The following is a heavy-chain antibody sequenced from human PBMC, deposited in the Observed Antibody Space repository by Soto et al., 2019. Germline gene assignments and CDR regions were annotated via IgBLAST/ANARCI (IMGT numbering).Heavy chain of an antibody. CDR3: ARDVGRWLQLSIVGSFDY. CDR1: GFTFSSYA. J-gene: IGHJ4*02. D-gene: IGHD5-12*01. CDR2: ISYDGSNK. V-gene: IGHV3-30-3*01. Sequence: HPGGSLRLSCAASGFTFSSYAMHWVRQAPGKGLEWVAVISYDGSNKYYADSVKGRFTISRDNSKNTLYLQMNSLRAEDTAVYYCARDVGRWLQLSIVGSFDYWGQGTLVTVSS.